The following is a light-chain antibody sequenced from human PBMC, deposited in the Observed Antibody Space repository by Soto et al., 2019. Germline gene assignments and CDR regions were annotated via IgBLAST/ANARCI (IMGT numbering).Light chain of an antibody. Sequence: EVVLTQSPGTLSLSPGERATLSCTASQSISTSYLAWYQQRPGQAPRLLIYEASSRATDISDRFSGAGSGTDFTLTISRLEPEDVAVYYCQQYGDSPFTVGPGTKVEI. V-gene: IGKV3-20*01. CDR3: QQYGDSPFT. CDR2: EAS. CDR1: QSISTSY. J-gene: IGKJ3*01.